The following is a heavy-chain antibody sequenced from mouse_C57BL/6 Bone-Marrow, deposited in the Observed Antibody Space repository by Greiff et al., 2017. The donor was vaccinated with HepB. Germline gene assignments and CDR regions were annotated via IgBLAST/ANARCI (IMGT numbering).Heavy chain of an antibody. CDR1: GYTFTSYG. D-gene: IGHD2-4*01. V-gene: IGHV1-81*01. CDR2: IYPRSGNT. CDR3: ARQDYGTYYFDY. J-gene: IGHJ2*01. Sequence: VKLMESGAELARPGASVKLSCKASGYTFTSYGISWVKQRTGQGLEWIGEIYPRSGNTYYNEKFKGKATLTADKSSSTAYMELRSLTSEDSAVYFCARQDYGTYYFDYWGQGTTLTVSS.